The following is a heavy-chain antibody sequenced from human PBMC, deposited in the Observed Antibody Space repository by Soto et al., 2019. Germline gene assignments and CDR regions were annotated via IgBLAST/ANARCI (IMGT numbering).Heavy chain of an antibody. CDR2: IYPGDSDT. V-gene: IGHV5-51*01. D-gene: IGHD2-2*02. CDR3: VRSFGAYCTSTTCYTDCFDP. J-gene: IGHJ5*01. CDR1: GYSFTSYW. Sequence: GESLKISCKGSGYSFTSYWIGWVRQMPGKGLECMGIIYPGDSDTRYSPSFQGQVTISADKSISTAYLQWNSLKASDTAIYYCVRSFGAYCTSTTCYTDCFDPWGQGTLVTVSS.